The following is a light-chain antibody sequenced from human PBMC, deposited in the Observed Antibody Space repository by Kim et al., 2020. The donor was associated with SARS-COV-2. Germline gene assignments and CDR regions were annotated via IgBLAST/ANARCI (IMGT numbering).Light chain of an antibody. CDR3: GTWDSSLSAYV. J-gene: IGLJ1*01. CDR1: SSNIGNNY. CDR2: ENN. V-gene: IGLV1-51*01. Sequence: GQKVTISCSGSSSNIGNNYVSWYQQLPGTAPKLLIYENNKRPSGIPERFSGSKSGTSATLGITGLQTGDEADYYCGTWDSSLSAYVFGTGTKVTVL.